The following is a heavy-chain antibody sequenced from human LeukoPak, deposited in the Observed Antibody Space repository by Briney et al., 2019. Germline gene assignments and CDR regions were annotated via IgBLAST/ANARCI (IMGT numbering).Heavy chain of an antibody. J-gene: IGHJ6*02. CDR2: ISWNSGSI. CDR3: AKAGGPYGMDV. D-gene: IGHD1-26*01. CDR1: GFTFDDYA. Sequence: GGSLRLSCAASGFTFDDYAMHWVRQAPGKGLEWVSGISWNSGSIGYADSVKGRFTTSRDNAKNSLYLQMNSLRAEDTALYYCAKAGGPYGMDVWGQGTTVTVSS. V-gene: IGHV3-9*01.